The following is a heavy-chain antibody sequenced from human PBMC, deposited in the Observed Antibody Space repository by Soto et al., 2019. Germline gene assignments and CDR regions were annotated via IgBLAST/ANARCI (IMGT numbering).Heavy chain of an antibody. D-gene: IGHD2-21*01. CDR1: GAALNRGNYY. V-gene: IGHV4-31*03. CDR3: ARLRIATNNYKWFDT. CDR2: IYVTGAV. Sequence: PXEALSLPCSVSGAALNRGNYYWSWIRQVPGKGLEWIGHIYVTGAVDYNPSLRDRITISQDTSERQFSLNLRLVTAADTAVYYCARLRIATNNYKWFDTWGQGTLVTVSS. J-gene: IGHJ5*02.